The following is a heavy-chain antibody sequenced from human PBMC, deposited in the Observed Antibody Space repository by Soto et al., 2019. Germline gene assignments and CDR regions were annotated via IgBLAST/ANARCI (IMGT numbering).Heavy chain of an antibody. D-gene: IGHD2-8*01. Sequence: QVQLVQSGAEVKKPGSSVTVSCKASGGTFSSYTFSWVRQAPGQGLEWVGRIIPMVDMPNYAQKFLGRVKITADRSTTTAYMELSSLRPEETAMYYCARAEYADFSMAHFDSWGEGTPVTVST. CDR2: IIPMVDMP. V-gene: IGHV1-69*02. CDR3: ARAEYADFSMAHFDS. CDR1: GGTFSSYT. J-gene: IGHJ4*02.